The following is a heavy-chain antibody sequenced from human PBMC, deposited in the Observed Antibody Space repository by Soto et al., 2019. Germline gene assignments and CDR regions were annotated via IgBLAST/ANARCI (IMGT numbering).Heavy chain of an antibody. V-gene: IGHV1-2*04. D-gene: IGHD6-6*01. J-gene: IGHJ3*02. Sequence: ASVKVSCKASGYTFTGYYMHWVRQAPGQGLEWMGWINPNSGGTNYAQKFQGWVTMTRDTSISTAYMELSRLRSDDTAVYYCARDITISQYSSSSHDAFDIWGQGTMVTVSS. CDR2: INPNSGGT. CDR1: GYTFTGYY. CDR3: ARDITISQYSSSSHDAFDI.